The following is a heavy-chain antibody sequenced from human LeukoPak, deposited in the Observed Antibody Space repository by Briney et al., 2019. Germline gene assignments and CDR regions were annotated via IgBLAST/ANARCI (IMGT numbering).Heavy chain of an antibody. J-gene: IGHJ4*02. D-gene: IGHD3-22*01. Sequence: GRSLILSCAASGFTFSIYVMHWVRQVPVNELEWVAVISDDGGNKYYADSAKGRFTISRDNSTNTLYLQMNSLRAEDTAVYYCAKAFRRITMIVVAPEADYWGQGTLVTVSS. CDR1: GFTFSIYV. CDR2: ISDDGGNK. CDR3: AKAFRRITMIVVAPEADY. V-gene: IGHV3-30*18.